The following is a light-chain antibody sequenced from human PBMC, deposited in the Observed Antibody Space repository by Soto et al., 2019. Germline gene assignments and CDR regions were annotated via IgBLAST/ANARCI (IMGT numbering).Light chain of an antibody. Sequence: DIQMTQSPSSLSASVGDRVTITCRASQGISNFVAWYQQKPGKAPTLLIYEASTLQSGVPSRFSGRGSGTDFTLTSSSLQPEDVATYFCQNYNSAPYAFGQGTKLEIK. CDR2: EAS. CDR1: QGISNF. J-gene: IGKJ2*01. CDR3: QNYNSAPYA. V-gene: IGKV1-27*01.